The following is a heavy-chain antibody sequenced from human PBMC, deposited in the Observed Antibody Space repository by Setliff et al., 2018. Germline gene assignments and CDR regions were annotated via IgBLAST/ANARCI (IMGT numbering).Heavy chain of an antibody. CDR3: SRFGLYYEAVYGGGDYYYYGMDV. V-gene: IGHV1-18*01. CDR2: ISGYNGNT. Sequence: ASVQVSCKASGYTFTSYGFSWGRQAPGQGLEWMGWISGYNGNTNYAQKVQGRVTMTTDTSTGTIYMELRSLRADDTAVYYCSRFGLYYEAVYGGGDYYYYGMDVWGQGTTVTVSS. CDR1: GYTFTSYG. D-gene: IGHD3-16*01. J-gene: IGHJ6*02.